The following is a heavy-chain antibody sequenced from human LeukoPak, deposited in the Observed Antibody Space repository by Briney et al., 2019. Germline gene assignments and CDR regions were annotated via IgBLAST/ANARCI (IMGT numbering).Heavy chain of an antibody. CDR3: ARDSTRSAAKGFGAYYYYGMDV. J-gene: IGHJ6*04. CDR1: GFTFSTYW. Sequence: GGSLRLSCAASGFTFSTYWMHWVRQAPGKGLVWVSRINSDGSSTNYADSVKGRFTISRDNAKNTLYLQMNSLRAEDTAVYYCARDSTRSAAKGFGAYYYYGMDVWGKGTTVTVSS. CDR2: INSDGSST. D-gene: IGHD2-2*01. V-gene: IGHV3-74*01.